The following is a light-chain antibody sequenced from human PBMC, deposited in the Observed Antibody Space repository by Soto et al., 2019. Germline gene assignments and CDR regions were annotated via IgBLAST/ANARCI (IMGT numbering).Light chain of an antibody. Sequence: EIVLTHSPATLSLSPGERATLSCRASQSVSNNYLAWYQQKPGQAPRLLIYAASSRATGIPDRFSGSGSGTDFTLTISRLEPEDFAVYYCQQHGSSRTFGQGTKVDIK. CDR2: AAS. V-gene: IGKV3-20*01. J-gene: IGKJ1*01. CDR1: QSVSNNY. CDR3: QQHGSSRT.